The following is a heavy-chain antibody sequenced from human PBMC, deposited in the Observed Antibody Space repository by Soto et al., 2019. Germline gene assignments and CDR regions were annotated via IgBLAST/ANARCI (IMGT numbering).Heavy chain of an antibody. D-gene: IGHD3-16*01. CDR2: IYYSGNT. J-gene: IGHJ4*02. CDR3: AREGGESSDGLYYFDS. V-gene: IGHV4-30-4*01. CDR1: GGSTSSDNY. Sequence: SETLSLTCTVSGGSTSSDNYWSWIRQPPGKGLEWIGHIYYSGNTDFNPSLKSRLAISIDTSKNQFSLKLSSVTAADTAVYFCAREGGESSDGLYYFDSWGQGSLVTVSS.